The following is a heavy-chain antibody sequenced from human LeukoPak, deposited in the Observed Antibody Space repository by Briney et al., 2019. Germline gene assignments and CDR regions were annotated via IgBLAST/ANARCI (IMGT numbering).Heavy chain of an antibody. CDR1: GGSTSSYY. Sequence: PSETLSLTCSVSGGSTSSYYWSWIRQPPGRGLEWTGYVHNTGSTNYNASLKSRVTMSIDTSTKHFSLRLSSVTAADTAVYYCASRVGPVAGTGSFGYWGQGTQVTVSS. D-gene: IGHD6-19*01. V-gene: IGHV4-59*08. CDR3: ASRVGPVAGTGSFGY. CDR2: VHNTGST. J-gene: IGHJ4*02.